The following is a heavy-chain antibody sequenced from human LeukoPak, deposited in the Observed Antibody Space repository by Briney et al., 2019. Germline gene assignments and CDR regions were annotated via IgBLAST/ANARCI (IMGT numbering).Heavy chain of an antibody. CDR1: GGSFSGYY. Sequence: PSETLSLTCAVYGGSFSGYYWSWIRQPPGKGLEWIGEINHSGSTNYNPSLKSRVTISVDTSKNQFSLKLSSVTAADTAVYYCARARMAVAGYDYWGQGTLVTVSS. CDR3: ARARMAVAGYDY. V-gene: IGHV4-34*01. D-gene: IGHD6-19*01. CDR2: INHSGST. J-gene: IGHJ4*02.